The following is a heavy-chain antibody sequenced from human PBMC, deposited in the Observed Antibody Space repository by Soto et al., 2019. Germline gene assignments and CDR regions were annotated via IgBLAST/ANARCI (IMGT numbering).Heavy chain of an antibody. V-gene: IGHV4-59*01. CDR2: IYYSGST. Sequence: SETLSLTCTVAGGSISNYYWSWIRQPPGKGLGWIGYIYYSGSTNYNPSLNSRVTISVDTSKNQFSLKLSSVTAADPAVYYSASQPESGWFDPWGQGTLVTVSS. CDR1: GGSISNYY. J-gene: IGHJ5*02. D-gene: IGHD2-2*01. CDR3: ASQPESGWFDP.